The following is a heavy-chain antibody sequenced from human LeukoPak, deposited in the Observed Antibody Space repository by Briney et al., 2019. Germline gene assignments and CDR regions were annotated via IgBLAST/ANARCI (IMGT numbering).Heavy chain of an antibody. Sequence: ASVKVSCKASGYTFTSYYMHWVRQAPGQGLEWMGWISGHQGNTKYAQKFQGRVTMTIDTSTSTAYMELRSLRSDDTAIYFCARSSLGTITAGPFDYWGQGTLVAVSS. CDR3: ARSSLGTITAGPFDY. CDR1: GYTFTSYY. V-gene: IGHV1-18*04. D-gene: IGHD5-12*01. J-gene: IGHJ4*02. CDR2: ISGHQGNT.